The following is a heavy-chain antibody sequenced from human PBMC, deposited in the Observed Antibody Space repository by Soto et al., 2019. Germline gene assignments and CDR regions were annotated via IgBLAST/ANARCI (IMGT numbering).Heavy chain of an antibody. D-gene: IGHD2-8*01. V-gene: IGHV1-2*02. CDR1: GYTFSGFY. CDR3: RVTGVSEVDY. Sequence: QVQLVQSGAEVKKPGASVKVSCRTSGYTFSGFYIHWVLQAPGQGLESMGWIYPDSGGTDYAQKFQGRVTMTRDTSISTAYMELSRLRSDDTAVYYCRVTGVSEVDYWGQGTLVTVSS. CDR2: IYPDSGGT. J-gene: IGHJ4*02.